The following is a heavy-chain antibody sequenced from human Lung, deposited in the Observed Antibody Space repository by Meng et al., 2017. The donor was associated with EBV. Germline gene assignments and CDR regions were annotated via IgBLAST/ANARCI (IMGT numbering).Heavy chain of an antibody. V-gene: IGHV4-4*02. D-gene: IGHD1-1*01. CDR3: GRDQGRQLINH. CDR2: VYHRGDT. J-gene: IGHJ4*02. CDR1: GASTSSDIW. Sequence: QLQESGPGLVKPSGALSLTCTVSGASTSSDIWWSWVRQPPGKGLEWIGEVYHRGDTNYNPSLKSRVVISVDRSKNQFSLNLSSVTAADTAVYHCGRDQGRQLINHWGQGTLVTVSS.